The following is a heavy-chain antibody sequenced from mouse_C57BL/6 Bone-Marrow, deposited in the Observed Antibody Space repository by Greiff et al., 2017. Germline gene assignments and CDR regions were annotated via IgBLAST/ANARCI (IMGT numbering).Heavy chain of an antibody. V-gene: IGHV1-76*01. J-gene: IGHJ2*01. Sequence: VKLVESGAELVRPGASVKLSCKASGYTFTDYYINWVKQRPGQGLEWIARIYPGSGNTYYNEKFKGKATLTAEKSSSTAYMQLSSLTSEDSAVYFCARDGLYDGYSFFDYWGQGTTLTVSS. CDR2: IYPGSGNT. D-gene: IGHD2-3*01. CDR3: ARDGLYDGYSFFDY. CDR1: GYTFTDYY.